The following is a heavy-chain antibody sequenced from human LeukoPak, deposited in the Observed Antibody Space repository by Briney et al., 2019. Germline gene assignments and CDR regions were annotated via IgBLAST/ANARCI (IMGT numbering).Heavy chain of an antibody. Sequence: SETLSLTCAVYGGSFSGYYWSWIRQPPGKGLEWIGELNHSGSTNYNPSLKSRVTISVDTSKKQFSLKLSSVTAADTAVYYCARGRRIVVVVAATGGNWFDPWGQGILVTVSS. D-gene: IGHD2-15*01. J-gene: IGHJ5*02. CDR2: LNHSGST. CDR1: GGSFSGYY. V-gene: IGHV4-34*01. CDR3: ARGRRIVVVVAATGGNWFDP.